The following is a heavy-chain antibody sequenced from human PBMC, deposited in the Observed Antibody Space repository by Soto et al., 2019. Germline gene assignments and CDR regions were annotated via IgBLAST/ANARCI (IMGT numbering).Heavy chain of an antibody. V-gene: IGHV4-39*01. CDR1: GGSISSSSYY. CDR3: ANHGDYYYYGMDV. J-gene: IGHJ6*02. Sequence: QLQLQESGPGLVKPSETLSLTCTVSGGSISSSSYYWGWIRQPPGKGLEWIGSIYYSGSTYYNPSLKSRVTITVDTAINQFSLNLSSVTAADTAVYYCANHGDYYYYGMDVWGQGTTVTVSS. CDR2: IYYSGST. D-gene: IGHD4-17*01.